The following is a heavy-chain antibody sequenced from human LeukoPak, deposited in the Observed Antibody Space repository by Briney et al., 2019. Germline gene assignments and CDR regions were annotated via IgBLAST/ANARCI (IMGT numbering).Heavy chain of an antibody. CDR3: ARDNYDSSGLGAFDI. V-gene: IGHV4-31*03. J-gene: IGHJ3*02. CDR1: GGSISSGGYY. CDR2: IYYSGST. D-gene: IGHD3-22*01. Sequence: PSQTLSLTCTVSGGSISSGGYYWSWIRQHPGKGLEWIGYIYYSGSTYYNPSLKSRVTISVDTSKNQFSLKLSSVTAADTAVYYCARDNYDSSGLGAFDIWGQGTMVTVSS.